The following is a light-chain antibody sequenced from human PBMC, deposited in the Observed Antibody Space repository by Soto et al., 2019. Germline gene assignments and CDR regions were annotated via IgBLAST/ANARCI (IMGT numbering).Light chain of an antibody. V-gene: IGLV2-8*01. CDR3: CSYAGSNNLV. J-gene: IGLJ2*01. CDR1: SSDVGGYNY. Sequence: QSVLTQPPSASGSPGQSVTISCTGTSSDVGGYNYVSWYQQHPGKAPKLMIYEVSKRPSGVPDRFSGSKSGNTAALTVSGLQAEDEADYYCCSYAGSNNLVFGGGTQLTDL. CDR2: EVS.